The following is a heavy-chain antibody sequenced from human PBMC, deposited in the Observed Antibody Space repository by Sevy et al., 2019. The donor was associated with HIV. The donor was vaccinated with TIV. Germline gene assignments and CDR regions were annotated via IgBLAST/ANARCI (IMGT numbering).Heavy chain of an antibody. J-gene: IGHJ3*02. Sequence: GGSLRLSCAASGFTFSSYWMSWVRQAPGKGLEWVANIKQDGSEKYYVDSVKGRFTISRDNAKNSLYLQMNSLRAEDTAVYYCATLQVVPAAIVRRDKAFDIWGQGTMVTVSS. V-gene: IGHV3-7*01. CDR3: ATLQVVPAAIVRRDKAFDI. CDR2: IKQDGSEK. CDR1: GFTFSSYW. D-gene: IGHD2-2*02.